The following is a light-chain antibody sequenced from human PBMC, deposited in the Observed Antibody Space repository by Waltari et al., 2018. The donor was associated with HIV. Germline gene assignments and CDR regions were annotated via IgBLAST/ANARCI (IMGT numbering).Light chain of an antibody. CDR2: DVT. J-gene: IGLJ7*01. CDR3: VSYTSTIPLGAV. CDR1: RSDVGGYNY. V-gene: IGLV2-14*03. Sequence: QSALTQPASVSGSPGQSITISCTGTRSDVGGYNYVSWYQQHPGKAPKLIIYDVTDRPSGVSNRFSGSKSGNTASLNISGLQAEDEADYYCVSYTSTIPLGAVFGGGTQLTVL.